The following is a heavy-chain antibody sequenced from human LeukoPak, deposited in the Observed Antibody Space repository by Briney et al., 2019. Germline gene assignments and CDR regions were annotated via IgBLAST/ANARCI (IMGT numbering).Heavy chain of an antibody. D-gene: IGHD5-12*01. CDR1: GGSISSGGYY. J-gene: IGHJ4*02. CDR3: ARDYSGYEFDY. CDR2: IYYSGST. Sequence: SETLSLTCTVSGGSISSGGYYWSWIRQHPGKGLEWIGYIYYSGSTYYSPSLTSRVTLSADTSKNQFSLKLNSVTAADSAIYYCARDYSGYEFDYWGQGTLVTVSS. V-gene: IGHV4-61*08.